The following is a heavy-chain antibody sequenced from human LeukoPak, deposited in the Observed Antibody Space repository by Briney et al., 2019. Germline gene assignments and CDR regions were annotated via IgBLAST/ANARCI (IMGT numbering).Heavy chain of an antibody. D-gene: IGHD2-21*02. V-gene: IGHV4-59*08. Sequence: SETLSLTCTVSGGSISSYYWSWIRQPPGKGLEWIGYICYSGSTNYNPSLKSRVTISVDTSKNQFSLKLSSVTAADTAVYYCAVGDPYDYWGQGTLVTVSS. CDR1: GGSISSYY. CDR3: AVGDPYDY. J-gene: IGHJ4*02. CDR2: ICYSGST.